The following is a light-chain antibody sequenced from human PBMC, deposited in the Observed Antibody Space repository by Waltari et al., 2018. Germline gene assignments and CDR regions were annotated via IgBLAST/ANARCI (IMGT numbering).Light chain of an antibody. J-gene: IGKJ4*01. V-gene: IGKV1D-12*01. CDR3: QQANSFPLT. Sequence: DIQMTQSPSSVSASVGDRVTITCRASQAINSWLAWYQQKPGKAPNLLIYAASSLQSGVPSRFSGSGSGTDFSLTISSLQPEDFATYYCQQANSFPLTFGGGTKVEIK. CDR2: AAS. CDR1: QAINSW.